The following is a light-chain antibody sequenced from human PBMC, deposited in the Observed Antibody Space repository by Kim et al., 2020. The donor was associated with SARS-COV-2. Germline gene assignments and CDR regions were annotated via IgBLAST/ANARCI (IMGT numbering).Light chain of an antibody. J-gene: IGLJ2*01. V-gene: IGLV3-1*01. CDR1: KLGDKY. CDR2: QDS. CDR3: QAWDSSTAV. Sequence: VSPRETARLTCSGDKLGDKYACWYQQKPGQSPVLVIYQDSKLPSGIPERFSGSNSGNTATLTISGTQAMDEADYYCQAWDSSTAVFGGGTKLTVL.